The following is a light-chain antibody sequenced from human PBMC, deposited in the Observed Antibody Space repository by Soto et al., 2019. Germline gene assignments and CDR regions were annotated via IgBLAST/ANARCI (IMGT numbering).Light chain of an antibody. CDR3: SSYTSSITVV. CDR2: DVS. V-gene: IGLV2-14*01. CDR1: SSDVGGYTY. J-gene: IGLJ2*01. Sequence: QSALTQPASVSGSPGQSITISCTGTSSDVGGYTYVSWYQQHPGKAPKLMIYDVSNRPSGASNRFSGSKSGNTASLTISGLQAEYEADYYCSSYTSSITVVFGGGTKLTVL.